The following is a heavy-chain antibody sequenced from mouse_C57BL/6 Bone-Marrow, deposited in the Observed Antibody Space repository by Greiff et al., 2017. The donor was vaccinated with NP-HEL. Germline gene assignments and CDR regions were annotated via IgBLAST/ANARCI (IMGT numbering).Heavy chain of an antibody. D-gene: IGHD3-2*02. J-gene: IGHJ4*01. CDR1: GFTFSDYY. Sequence: EVKLVESEGGLVQPGSSMKLSCTASGFTFSDYYMAWVRQVPEKGLEWVANINYDGSSTYYLDSLKSRFIISRDNAKNILYLQMSSLKSEDTATYYCARDRTAQATPYAMDYWGQGTSVTVSS. V-gene: IGHV5-16*01. CDR2: INYDGSST. CDR3: ARDRTAQATPYAMDY.